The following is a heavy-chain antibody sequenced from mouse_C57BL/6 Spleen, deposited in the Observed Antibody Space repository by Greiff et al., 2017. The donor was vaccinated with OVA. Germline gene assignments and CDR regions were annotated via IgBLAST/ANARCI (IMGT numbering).Heavy chain of an antibody. V-gene: IGHV1-82*01. J-gene: IGHJ4*01. CDR3: ARSEDYGSTYAMDY. Sequence: QVQLQQSGPELVKPGASVKISCKASGYAFSSSWMNWVKQRPGKGLEWIGRIYPGDGDTNYNGKFKGKAILTADKSSSTAYMQLSSLTSEDSAVYFCARSEDYGSTYAMDYWGQGTSVTVSS. D-gene: IGHD1-1*01. CDR2: IYPGDGDT. CDR1: GYAFSSSW.